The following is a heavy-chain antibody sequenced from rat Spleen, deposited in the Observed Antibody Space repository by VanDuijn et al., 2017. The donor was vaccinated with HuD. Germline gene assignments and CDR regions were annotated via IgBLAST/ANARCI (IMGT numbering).Heavy chain of an antibody. CDR2: ISTRGGST. CDR3: ARHGLGYWYFDF. D-gene: IGHD5-1*01. Sequence: EVQLVESGGGLVQPGRSLKLSCAASGLSFSNYDMAWVRQAPTKGLEWVATISTRGGSTYCRDSVKGRFTISRDNAKSTLYLQMDSLRSEDTATYYCARHGLGYWYFDFWGPGTMVTVSS. J-gene: IGHJ1*01. V-gene: IGHV5-25*01. CDR1: GLSFSNYD.